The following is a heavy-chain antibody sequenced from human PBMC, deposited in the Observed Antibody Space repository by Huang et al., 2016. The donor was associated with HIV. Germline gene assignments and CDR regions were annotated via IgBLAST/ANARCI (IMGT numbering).Heavy chain of an antibody. D-gene: IGHD2-21*01. CDR3: VRVRRVTDTHCVADCTTLEIFDI. CDR1: GYIFTNYG. Sequence: QVQLVQSGSELKKPGASVTVSCKASGYIFTNYGVHWVRRAPGQGLVWMGLINPNPGSPRQSQGFTGRFAFSLDTSVNTAYLQSSSLRAEDTAIYYCVRVRRVTDTHCVADCTTLEIFDIWGQGTLVTVS. J-gene: IGHJ3*02. CDR2: INPNPGSP. V-gene: IGHV7-4-1*02.